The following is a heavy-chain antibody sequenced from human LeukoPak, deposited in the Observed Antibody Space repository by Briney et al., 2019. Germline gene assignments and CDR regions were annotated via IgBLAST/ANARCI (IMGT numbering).Heavy chain of an antibody. J-gene: IGHJ4*02. CDR1: GFTFSSHS. Sequence: GGSLRLSCAASGFTFSSHSMNWVRQAPGKGLEWVSYISSSSYIYYADSVKGRFTISRDNAKNSLYLQMNSLRAEDTAVYYCARGGDLDYWGQGTLVTVSS. CDR2: ISSSSYI. V-gene: IGHV3-21*05. D-gene: IGHD3-10*01. CDR3: ARGGDLDY.